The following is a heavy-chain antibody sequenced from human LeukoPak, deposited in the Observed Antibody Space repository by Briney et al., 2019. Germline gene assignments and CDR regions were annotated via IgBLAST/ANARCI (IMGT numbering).Heavy chain of an antibody. Sequence: PSETLSLTCAVYGGSFSDYYWSWIRQPPGKGPEWIGSIHYSGSTYYNPSLKSRVTVSVDTSKNQFSLKLSSVTAADTAVYYCAREERWLQFVFDYWGRGILVTVSS. CDR1: GGSFSDYY. V-gene: IGHV4-34*01. CDR3: AREERWLQFVFDY. J-gene: IGHJ4*02. D-gene: IGHD5-24*01. CDR2: IHYSGST.